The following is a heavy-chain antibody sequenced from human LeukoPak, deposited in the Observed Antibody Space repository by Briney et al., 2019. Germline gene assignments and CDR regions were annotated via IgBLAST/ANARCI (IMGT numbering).Heavy chain of an antibody. CDR2: ISSSSSYI. D-gene: IGHD1-26*01. CDR3: ARDMNGVGATPRTDFDY. J-gene: IGHJ4*02. CDR1: GFTFSSYS. Sequence: GGSLRLSCAASGFTFSSYSMNWVRQAPGKGLEWVSSISSSSSYIYYADSVKGRFTISRDNAKNSLYLQMNSLRAEDTAVYYCARDMNGVGATPRTDFDYWGQGTLVTVSS. V-gene: IGHV3-21*01.